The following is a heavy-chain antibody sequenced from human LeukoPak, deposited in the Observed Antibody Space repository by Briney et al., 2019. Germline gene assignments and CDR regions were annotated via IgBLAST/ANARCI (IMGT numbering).Heavy chain of an antibody. V-gene: IGHV3-21*01. Sequence: PGGSLRLSCAASGFTFSSYCMNWVRQAPGKGLEWVSSISSSSSYIYYADSVKGRFTISRDNAKNSLYLQMNSLRAEDTAVYYSARDRYYDYVWGSYPPDYWGQGTLVTVSS. CDR2: ISSSSSYI. D-gene: IGHD3-16*02. CDR1: GFTFSSYC. CDR3: ARDRYYDYVWGSYPPDY. J-gene: IGHJ4*02.